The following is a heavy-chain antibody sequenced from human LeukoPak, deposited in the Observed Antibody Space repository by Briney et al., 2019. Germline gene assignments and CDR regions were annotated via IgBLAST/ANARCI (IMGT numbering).Heavy chain of an antibody. V-gene: IGHV3-23*01. CDR2: ISGSGGST. CDR3: AKGGPMVRGVIIDEFFDY. J-gene: IGHJ4*02. D-gene: IGHD3-10*01. Sequence: GGSLRLSCAASGFTFSSYAMSWVRQAPGKGLEWVSAISGSGGSTYYADSVKGRFTISRDNSKNTLYLQMNGLRAEDTAVYYCAKGGPMVRGVIIDEFFDYWGQGTLVTVSS. CDR1: GFTFSSYA.